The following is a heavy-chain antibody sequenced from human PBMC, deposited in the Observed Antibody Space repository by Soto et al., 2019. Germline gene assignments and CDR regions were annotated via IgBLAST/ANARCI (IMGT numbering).Heavy chain of an antibody. Sequence: SQTLSLTCTVSGGSISSGGYYWSWIRQHPGKGLEWIGYIYYSGSTYYNPSLKSRVTISVDTSKNQFSLKLSSVTAADTAVYYCASGGYPPVGYCSSTSCYGHWFDPLGQGTLVTGS. CDR1: GGSISSGGYY. V-gene: IGHV4-31*03. CDR2: IYYSGST. CDR3: ASGGYPPVGYCSSTSCYGHWFDP. D-gene: IGHD2-2*01. J-gene: IGHJ5*02.